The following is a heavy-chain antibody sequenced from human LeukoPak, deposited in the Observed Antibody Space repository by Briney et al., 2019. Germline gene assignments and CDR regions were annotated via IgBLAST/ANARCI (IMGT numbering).Heavy chain of an antibody. J-gene: IGHJ5*02. CDR1: GYTFTGYY. V-gene: IGHV1-2*02. CDR2: INPNSGGT. D-gene: IGHD2-15*01. CDR3: AREGCSGGSCYFWFDP. Sequence: ASVKVSCKASGYTFTGYYMHWVRQAPGQGLEWMGWINPNSGGTNYAQRFQGRVTMTRDTSISTAYMELSRLRSDDTAVYYCAREGCSGGSCYFWFDPWGQGTLVTVSS.